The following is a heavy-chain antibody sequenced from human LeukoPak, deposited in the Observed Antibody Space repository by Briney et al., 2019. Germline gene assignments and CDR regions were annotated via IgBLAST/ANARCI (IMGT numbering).Heavy chain of an antibody. CDR2: ST. V-gene: IGHV1-46*01. CDR3: ARGPYYYGSGSPPTTYYFDY. D-gene: IGHD3-10*01. J-gene: IGHJ4*02. Sequence: STSYAQKFQGRVTMTRDTSTSTVYMELSSLRSEDTAVYYCARGPYYYGSGSPPTTYYFDYWGQGTLVTVSS.